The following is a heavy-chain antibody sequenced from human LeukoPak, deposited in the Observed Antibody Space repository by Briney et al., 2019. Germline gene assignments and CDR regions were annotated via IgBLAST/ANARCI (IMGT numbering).Heavy chain of an antibody. CDR1: GYTFTGYY. J-gene: IGHJ3*02. CDR3: ARARPADDAFDI. V-gene: IGHV1-2*02. D-gene: IGHD2-2*01. CDR2: INPNSGGT. Sequence: ASVKVSCKASGYTFTGYYMHWVRQAPGQGLEWMGWINPNSGGTNYAQKFQGRVTMTRDTSISTAHMELSRLRSDDTAVYYCARARPADDAFDIWGQGTMVTVSS.